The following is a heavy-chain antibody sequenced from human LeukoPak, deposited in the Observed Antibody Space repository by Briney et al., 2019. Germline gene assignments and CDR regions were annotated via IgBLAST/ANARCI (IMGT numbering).Heavy chain of an antibody. Sequence: GGSLRLSWAASGFTFSSYWMSWVRQAPGKGLEWVAKIKQDGGEKYYVDSVKGRFTVSRDNAKNSLNLQMNSLRVEDTAVYYCARDSGSNDYWGQGTLVTVSS. J-gene: IGHJ4*02. CDR1: GFTFSSYW. D-gene: IGHD1-26*01. CDR3: ARDSGSNDY. CDR2: IKQDGGEK. V-gene: IGHV3-7*03.